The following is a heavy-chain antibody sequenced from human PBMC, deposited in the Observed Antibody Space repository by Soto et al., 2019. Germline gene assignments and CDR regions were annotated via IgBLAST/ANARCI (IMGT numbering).Heavy chain of an antibody. CDR3: ARDLDSGSSSCLDY. Sequence: GGSLRLSCAASGFTFSSDSMNWVRQAPGKGLEWVSSISSNSSYIYYADSVKGRFTISRDNAKNSLYLQMNSLRAEDTAVYYCARDLDSGSSSCLDYWGQGTLVTVSS. J-gene: IGHJ4*02. V-gene: IGHV3-21*01. D-gene: IGHD6-13*01. CDR2: ISSNSSYI. CDR1: GFTFSSDS.